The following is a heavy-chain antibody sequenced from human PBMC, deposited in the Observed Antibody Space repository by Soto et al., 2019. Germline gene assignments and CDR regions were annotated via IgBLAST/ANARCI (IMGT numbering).Heavy chain of an antibody. V-gene: IGHV3-21*06. CDR3: AKDPAEGRVGNWFEA. D-gene: IGHD2-2*01. CDR1: GFTFSRYG. CDR2: ISSGTSYV. J-gene: IGHJ5*02. Sequence: EVQLVESGGGLVKPGGSLRLSCAASGFTFSRYGMNWLRHAPGKGLEWVASISSGTSYVYYADSVKGRFSISSNNAKNILNLEMYALRIEDTAVYYCAKDPAEGRVGNWFEAWGQGTLVTVSS.